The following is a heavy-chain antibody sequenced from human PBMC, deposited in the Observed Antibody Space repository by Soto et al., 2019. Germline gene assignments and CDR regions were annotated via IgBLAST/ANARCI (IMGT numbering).Heavy chain of an antibody. D-gene: IGHD3-16*02. J-gene: IGHJ4*02. CDR2: LSAYNGNT. V-gene: IGHV1-18*01. Sequence: QVQLVQSGAEVKKPGASVKVSCKASGYTFTSYGISWVRQAPGQGLEWMGWLSAYNGNTNYAQKLQGRVTMTTDTSTSTAYMEMRSLRSDDTAVYYCARVHDYVWGSYRPVDYWGQGTLVTVSS. CDR1: GYTFTSYG. CDR3: ARVHDYVWGSYRPVDY.